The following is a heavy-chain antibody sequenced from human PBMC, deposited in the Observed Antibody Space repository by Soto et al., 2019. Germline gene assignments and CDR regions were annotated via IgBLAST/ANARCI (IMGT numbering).Heavy chain of an antibody. V-gene: IGHV1-69*01. D-gene: IGHD2-15*01. CDR3: ASPRGCSGGSCSGRWDV. Sequence: QVQLVQSGAEVKKPGSSVKVSCKASVGTFSSYAISWVRQAPGQGLEWMGGIIPIFGTTKYAQKFNGRVTITADESTSTAYMELSSLRYEDTSVYYWASPRGCSGGSCSGRWDVWGQGAIVTVSS. CDR2: IIPIFGTT. CDR1: VGTFSSYA. J-gene: IGHJ4*02.